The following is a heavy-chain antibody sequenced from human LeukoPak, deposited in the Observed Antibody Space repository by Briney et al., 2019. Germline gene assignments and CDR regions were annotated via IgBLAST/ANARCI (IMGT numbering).Heavy chain of an antibody. CDR1: GGSISSTSYY. J-gene: IGHJ4*02. V-gene: IGHV4-39*07. Sequence: SETLSLTCTVSGGSISSTSYYWGWIRQPPGKGLEWIGSIYYSGSTYYNPSLKSRVAISADRSKNQFSLKLSSVTAADTAVYYCARVGRSIAALWGQGTLVTVSS. CDR2: IYYSGST. D-gene: IGHD6-6*01. CDR3: ARVGRSIAAL.